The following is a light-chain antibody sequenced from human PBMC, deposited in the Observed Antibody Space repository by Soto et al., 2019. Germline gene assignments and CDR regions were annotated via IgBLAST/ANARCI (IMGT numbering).Light chain of an antibody. Sequence: QSVLTQPPSASGTPGQRVTISCSGSSSNIGIKIVSWYQQLPGTAPKLLIYSDSQRPSGVPDRFSGSKSGTSASLAISGLQSEDEADYYCAAWDDSLNGPVFGGGTKVTVL. V-gene: IGLV1-44*01. CDR1: SSNIGIKI. CDR2: SDS. CDR3: AAWDDSLNGPV. J-gene: IGLJ2*01.